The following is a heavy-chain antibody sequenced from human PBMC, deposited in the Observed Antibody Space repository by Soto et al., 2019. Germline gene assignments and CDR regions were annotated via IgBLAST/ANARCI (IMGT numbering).Heavy chain of an antibody. CDR3: ARDKPVTYYGSGSPPTSYGMDV. CDR1: GYTFTSYG. Sequence: ASVKVSCKASGYTFTSYGYSIGWVRQAPGQGLEWMGWISAYNGNTHYAQNLQGRVTITADESTSTAYMELSSLRSEDTAVYYCARDKPVTYYGSGSPPTSYGMDVWGQGTTVTVSS. V-gene: IGHV1-18*04. D-gene: IGHD3-10*01. CDR2: ISAYNGNT. J-gene: IGHJ6*02.